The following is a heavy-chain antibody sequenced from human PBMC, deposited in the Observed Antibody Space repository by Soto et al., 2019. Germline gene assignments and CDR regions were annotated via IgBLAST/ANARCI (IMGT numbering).Heavy chain of an antibody. Sequence: GGSLRLSCAASGFTFSSYEMNWVRQAPGKGLEWVSYISSSGSTIYYADSVKGRFTISRDNAKNSLYLQMSSLRSEDTAVYYCARALYCTNGVCYTGKDWFDPWGQGTLVTVSS. CDR1: GFTFSSYE. CDR2: ISSSGSTI. V-gene: IGHV3-48*03. D-gene: IGHD2-8*01. J-gene: IGHJ5*02. CDR3: ARALYCTNGVCYTGKDWFDP.